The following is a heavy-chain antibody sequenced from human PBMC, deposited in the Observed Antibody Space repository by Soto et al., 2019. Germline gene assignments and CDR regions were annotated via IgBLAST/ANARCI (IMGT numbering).Heavy chain of an antibody. V-gene: IGHV3-30*18. CDR2: ISYDGGNK. CDR1: GFTFSSYG. D-gene: IGHD2-15*01. Sequence: QVQLVESGGGVVQPGRSLRLSCAASGFTFSSYGMHWVRQAPGKGLEWVAVISYDGGNKYYADSVKGRFTISRDNSKNTLYLQMNSLRAEDTAVYYCAKDLLAYGIIDYWGQGTLVTVSS. J-gene: IGHJ4*02. CDR3: AKDLLAYGIIDY.